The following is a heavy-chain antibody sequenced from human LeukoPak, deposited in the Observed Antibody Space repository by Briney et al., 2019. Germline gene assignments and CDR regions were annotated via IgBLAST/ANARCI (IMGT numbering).Heavy chain of an antibody. V-gene: IGHV3-30*04. D-gene: IGHD1-26*01. Sequence: PGGSLRLSCAASGFTFSSYAMHWVRQAPGKGLEWVAVISYDGSNKYYADSVKGRFTISRDNSENTLYLQMNSLRAEDTAVYYCARDPYDSSGSYWVDPWGQGNPGHRLL. CDR3: ARDPYDSSGSYWVDP. CDR1: GFTFSSYA. J-gene: IGHJ5*02. CDR2: ISYDGSNK.